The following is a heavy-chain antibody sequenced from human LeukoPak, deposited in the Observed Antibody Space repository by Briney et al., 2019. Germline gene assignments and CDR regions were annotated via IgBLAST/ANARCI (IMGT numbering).Heavy chain of an antibody. V-gene: IGHV3-23*01. J-gene: IGHJ5*02. CDR1: GSTFSTYA. Sequence: QAGGSLRLSCAASGSTFSTYAMSWVRQAAGKGLEWVSAISDSGGTTYYADSVKGRFTISRDNSKNTLYLQMNSLRAEDTAAYYCALRWNKPPGPVDRWGQGTLVTVSS. CDR2: ISDSGGTT. CDR3: ALRWNKPPGPVDR. D-gene: IGHD4-23*01.